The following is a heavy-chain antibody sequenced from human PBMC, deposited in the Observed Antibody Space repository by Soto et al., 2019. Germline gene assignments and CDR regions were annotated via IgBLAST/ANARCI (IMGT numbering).Heavy chain of an antibody. D-gene: IGHD2-15*01. V-gene: IGHV6-1*01. CDR1: GDSVSSNSAA. CDR3: ARDQVVLGHIPHPKSWFVP. CDR2: TYYRSKWYN. Sequence: SQSHSLTCAISGDSVSSNSAACKSIRQSPSRGLEWLGRTYYRSKWYNDYAVSVKSRITINPDTSKNQFSLQLNSVTPEDTAVYYCARDQVVLGHIPHPKSWFVPWGQGTLVTVSS. J-gene: IGHJ5*02.